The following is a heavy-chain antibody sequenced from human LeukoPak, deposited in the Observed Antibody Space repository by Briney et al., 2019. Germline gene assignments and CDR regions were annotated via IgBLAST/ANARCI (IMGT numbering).Heavy chain of an antibody. CDR3: TTDTSGDDY. J-gene: IGHJ4*02. D-gene: IGHD7-27*01. CDR1: GFTFSNAW. Sequence: PGGSLRLSCAASGFTFSNAWMSWVRQAPGKGLKWVGRIESKTDGGTTDYAAPVKGIFTISRDDSKNTLYLQMNSLKTEDTAVYYCTTDTSGDDYWGQGTLVTVSS. V-gene: IGHV3-15*04. CDR2: IESKTDGGTT.